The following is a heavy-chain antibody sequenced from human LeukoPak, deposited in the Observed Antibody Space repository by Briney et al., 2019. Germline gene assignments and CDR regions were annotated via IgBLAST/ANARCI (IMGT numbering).Heavy chain of an antibody. CDR1: GFTFSSYW. Sequence: GALRLSCAASGFTFSSYWMSWVRQAPGKGLEWVATIKQDGSEKYYVDSVMGRFTISRDNAKNALYLQMNSLRAEYTAVYYCARHTITMVRGVLYYFDYWGQGTLVTVSS. J-gene: IGHJ4*02. CDR2: IKQDGSEK. D-gene: IGHD3-10*01. V-gene: IGHV3-7*01. CDR3: ARHTITMVRGVLYYFDY.